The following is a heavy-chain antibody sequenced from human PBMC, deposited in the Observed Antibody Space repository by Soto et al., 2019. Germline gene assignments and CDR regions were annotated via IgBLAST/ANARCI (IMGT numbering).Heavy chain of an antibody. D-gene: IGHD4-17*01. CDR1: VGSISSGGYY. Sequence: TLSLTGTVPVGSISSGGYYWSWILQHPGKGLEWIGYIYYSGSTYYNPSLKSRVTISVDTSKNQFSLKLSSVTAADTAVYYCARSPPYGDYYFDYWGQGTLVTVSS. CDR3: ARSPPYGDYYFDY. V-gene: IGHV4-31*03. J-gene: IGHJ4*02. CDR2: IYYSGST.